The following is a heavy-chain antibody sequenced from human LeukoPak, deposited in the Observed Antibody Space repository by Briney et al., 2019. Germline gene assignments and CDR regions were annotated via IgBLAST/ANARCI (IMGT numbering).Heavy chain of an antibody. CDR2: ISYDGSNK. V-gene: IGHV3-30*04. CDR1: GFTFSSYA. J-gene: IGHJ6*03. CDR3: ARDFYRTKERYYYYYMDV. Sequence: GGSLRLSCAASGFTFSSYAMHWVRQAPGKGLEWVAVISYDGSNKYYADSVKGRFTISRDNAKNSLYLQMNSLRAEDTAVYYCARDFYRTKERYYYYYMDVWGKGTTVTVSS. D-gene: IGHD1-26*01.